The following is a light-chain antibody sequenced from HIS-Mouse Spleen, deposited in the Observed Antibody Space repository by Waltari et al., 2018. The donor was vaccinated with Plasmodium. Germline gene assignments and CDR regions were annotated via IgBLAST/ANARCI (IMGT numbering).Light chain of an antibody. Sequence: DIQMTHTPSSLSASLGDSVTITCPARQSISSYLNWYQQKPGKAPKLLIYAASSLQSGVPSRFSGSGSGTDFTLTISSLQPEDFATYYCQQSYSTPPTFGGGTKVEIK. CDR3: QQSYSTPPT. CDR2: AAS. J-gene: IGKJ4*01. V-gene: IGKV1-39*01. CDR1: QSISSY.